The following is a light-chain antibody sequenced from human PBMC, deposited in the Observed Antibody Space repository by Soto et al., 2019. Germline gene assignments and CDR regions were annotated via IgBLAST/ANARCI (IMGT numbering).Light chain of an antibody. CDR2: EVT. J-gene: IGLJ1*01. CDR3: SSYSSSGTLFV. V-gene: IGLV2-14*01. Sequence: QSALTQPASVSGSPGQSITVSCTGTSSDVGGHNYVSWFQQHPGQAPKLLIYEVTTRPSGVSTRFSGSKSGNTASLTISGLQAEDEADYHCSSYSSSGTLFVFGTGTKV. CDR1: SSDVGGHNY.